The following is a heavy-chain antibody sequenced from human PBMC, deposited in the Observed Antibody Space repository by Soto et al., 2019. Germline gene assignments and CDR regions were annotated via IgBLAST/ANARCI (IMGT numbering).Heavy chain of an antibody. CDR1: NASISSSNW. J-gene: IGHJ3*02. CDR2: IYHTGRT. Sequence: QVQLQESGPSLVKPSGTLSLTCVITNASISSSNWWSWVRQAPGKGLEWIGEIYHTGRTNYAPSLRRRVNMSLDKSNNRFSLRLTSLTAADTAVYYCVRDEAHYDILTGSSLGRAFDIWGQGTMVTVSS. V-gene: IGHV4-4*02. D-gene: IGHD3-9*01. CDR3: VRDEAHYDILTGSSLGRAFDI.